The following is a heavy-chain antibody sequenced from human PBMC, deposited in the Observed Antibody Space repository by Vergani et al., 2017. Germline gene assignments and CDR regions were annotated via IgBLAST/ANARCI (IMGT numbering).Heavy chain of an antibody. D-gene: IGHD2-8*02. CDR3: VRRGYCAGGGCYRLWYFDY. CDR2: MYHSGTT. Sequence: QVQLQESGPGPVKPSETLSLTCAVSGYSISSAYYWGWIRQPPGKGLQWIGSMYHSGTTYYNPSLKTRATISVDTSKNQFSLSLKSVTAADTAVYYCVRRGYCAGGGCYRLWYFDYWGQGTLVTVSS. V-gene: IGHV4-38-2*01. J-gene: IGHJ4*02. CDR1: GYSISSAYY.